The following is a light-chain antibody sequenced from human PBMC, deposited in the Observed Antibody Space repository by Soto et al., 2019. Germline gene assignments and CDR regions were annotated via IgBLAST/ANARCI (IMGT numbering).Light chain of an antibody. CDR1: QSVSSY. V-gene: IGKV3-11*01. CDR2: DAS. J-gene: IGKJ4*01. CDR3: QQRSNWLT. Sequence: EIVLTQSPATLSLSPGGRGTLSCRASQSVSSYLAWYQQKPGQAPRLLIYDASNRATGIPARFSGSGSGTDFTLTISSLEPEDFAVYYCQQRSNWLTFGGGTKVDIK.